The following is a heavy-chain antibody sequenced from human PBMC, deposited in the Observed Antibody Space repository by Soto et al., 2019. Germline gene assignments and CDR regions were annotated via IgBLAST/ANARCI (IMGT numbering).Heavy chain of an antibody. Sequence: SETLSLTCTVSGGSISGGGYYWSWIRQHPGKGLEWIGYIYYSGSTYYNPSLKSRVTISVDTSKNRFSLKLSSVTAADTAVYYCERAKEELELRGAFDIWGQGTMVTVSS. CDR1: GGSISGGGYY. D-gene: IGHD1-7*01. CDR2: IYYSGST. V-gene: IGHV4-31*03. CDR3: ERAKEELELRGAFDI. J-gene: IGHJ3*02.